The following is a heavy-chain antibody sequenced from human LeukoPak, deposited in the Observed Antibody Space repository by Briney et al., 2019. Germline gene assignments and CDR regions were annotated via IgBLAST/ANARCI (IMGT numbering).Heavy chain of an antibody. J-gene: IGHJ6*03. D-gene: IGHD5-12*01. CDR2: MNPNSGNT. V-gene: IGHV1-8*01. Sequence: GASVKVSCKASGYTFTSYDINWVRQATGQGLEWMGWMNPNSGNTGYAQKFQGRVTMTRNTSISTAYMELSSLRSDDTAVYYCARGVRWLLGDYYYYMDVWGKGTTVTVSS. CDR1: GYTFTSYD. CDR3: ARGVRWLLGDYYYYMDV.